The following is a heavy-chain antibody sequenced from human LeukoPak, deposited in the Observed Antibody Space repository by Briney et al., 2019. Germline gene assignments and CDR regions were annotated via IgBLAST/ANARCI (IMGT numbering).Heavy chain of an antibody. V-gene: IGHV4-30-2*01. Sequence: MTSQTLSLTCTVSGGSISSGGYYWSWIRQPPGKDLEWIGYIYHSGSTYYNPSLKSRVTISVDRSKNQFSLKLSSVTAADTAVYYCARQKVTEMATTFHFDYWGQGTLVTVSS. CDR1: GGSISSGGYY. CDR2: IYHSGST. D-gene: IGHD5-24*01. CDR3: ARQKVTEMATTFHFDY. J-gene: IGHJ4*02.